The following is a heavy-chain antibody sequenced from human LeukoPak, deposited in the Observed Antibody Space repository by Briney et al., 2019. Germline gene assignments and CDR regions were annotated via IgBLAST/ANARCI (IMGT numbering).Heavy chain of an antibody. Sequence: GGSLRLSCAASGFTVSSNYMSWVRQAPGKGLEWVSVIYSGGSTYYADSVKGRFTISGDNSKNTLYLQMNSLRAEDTAVYYCAGLMITFGGVIVWGQGTLVTVSS. CDR2: IYSGGST. CDR3: AGLMITFGGVIV. V-gene: IGHV3-66*02. D-gene: IGHD3-16*02. CDR1: GFTVSSNY. J-gene: IGHJ4*02.